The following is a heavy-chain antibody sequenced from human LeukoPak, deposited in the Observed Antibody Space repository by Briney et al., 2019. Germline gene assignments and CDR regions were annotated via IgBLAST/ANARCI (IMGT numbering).Heavy chain of an antibody. CDR1: GFTFDDYA. Sequence: GGSLRLSCAASGFTFDDYAMHWVRQAPGKGLEWVSGIGWNSGGIVYADSVKGRFTISRDNAKKSLYLQMNSLGAEDTALYYCVKVTAAGFVDHWGQGTLVTVSS. V-gene: IGHV3-9*01. D-gene: IGHD6-13*01. J-gene: IGHJ4*02. CDR3: VKVTAAGFVDH. CDR2: IGWNSGGI.